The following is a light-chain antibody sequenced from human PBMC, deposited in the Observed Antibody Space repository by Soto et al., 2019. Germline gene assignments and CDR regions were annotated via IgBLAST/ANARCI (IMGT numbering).Light chain of an antibody. CDR1: RSISNW. Sequence: DIQMTQSPSTLSASVGDRVTITCRASRSISNWLAWYQQRPGIAPKLLIFDASILQSGVPSRFSGSGSGTEFTLTISSLQPDDFATYYCQQYNSYSTFGQGTKVDIK. CDR2: DAS. CDR3: QQYNSYST. J-gene: IGKJ1*01. V-gene: IGKV1-5*01.